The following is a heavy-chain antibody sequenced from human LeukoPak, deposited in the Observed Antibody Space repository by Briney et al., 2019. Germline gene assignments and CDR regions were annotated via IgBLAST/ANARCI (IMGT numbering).Heavy chain of an antibody. CDR2: IYHSGSX. V-gene: IGHV4-4*02. D-gene: IGHD3-10*01. CDR3: XXXXXXEXFGELLFDY. J-gene: IGHJ4*02. Sequence: VXXXSXXSSXXWSWVRQPXGEXXXWIGEIYHSGSXNYNPSLKSRVTISVXXSKNQVSLKLSSVTAADTAVYYXXXXXXXEXFGELLFDYWGQGTLVTVSS. CDR1: XXSXXSSXX.